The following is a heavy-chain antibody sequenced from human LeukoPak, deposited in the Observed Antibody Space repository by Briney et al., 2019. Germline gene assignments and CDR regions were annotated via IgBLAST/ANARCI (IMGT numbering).Heavy chain of an antibody. CDR3: ARLLPSSSLLWFGEDPIDY. CDR2: IYYSGST. Sequence: SETLSLTCTVSGGSTSSSSYYWGWIRQPPGKGLEWIGSIYYSGSTYYNPSLKSRVTISVDTSKNQFSLKLSSVTAADTAVYYCARLLPSSSLLWFGEDPIDYWGQGTLVTVSS. CDR1: GGSTSSSSYY. V-gene: IGHV4-39*01. J-gene: IGHJ4*02. D-gene: IGHD3-10*01.